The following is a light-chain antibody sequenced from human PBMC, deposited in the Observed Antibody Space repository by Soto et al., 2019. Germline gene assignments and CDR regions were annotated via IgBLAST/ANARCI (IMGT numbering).Light chain of an antibody. Sequence: EIVLTQSPAPLSLSPGERATLSCRASQSVSSYLAWYQQKPGQAPRLLIYDASNRATGIPARFSGSGSGTDFTLTISSLEPKDFAVYYCQLRSNWPPLTFGGGTKVEIK. CDR1: QSVSSY. J-gene: IGKJ4*01. CDR3: QLRSNWPPLT. CDR2: DAS. V-gene: IGKV3-11*01.